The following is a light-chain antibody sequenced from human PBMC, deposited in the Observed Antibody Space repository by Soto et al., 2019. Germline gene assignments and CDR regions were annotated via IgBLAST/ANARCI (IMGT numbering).Light chain of an antibody. CDR2: DAS. Sequence: DIQMTQSPSTLSASVGERVTITCRASQSISDWLAWFQQKPGKAPKLLIYDASSLESGVPSRFSGSGSGTEFTLTINSLQPEDFATYYCQQHNSSPWTFGQGTKVDIK. CDR1: QSISDW. V-gene: IGKV1-5*01. J-gene: IGKJ1*01. CDR3: QQHNSSPWT.